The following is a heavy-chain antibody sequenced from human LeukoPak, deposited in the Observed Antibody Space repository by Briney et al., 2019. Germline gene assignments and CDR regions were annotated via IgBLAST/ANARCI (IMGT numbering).Heavy chain of an antibody. V-gene: IGHV3-74*01. CDR3: ATKQWLAPPPDS. CDR1: GFTFTTYW. Sequence: GGSLRLSCAASGFTFTTYWIHWVRQAPGKGLVWVSVISTDGSDTRYTDSVKGRFTMSRDNAKNTVYLQMNSLRVEDTAVYYCATKQWLAPPPDSWGQGTPVTVSS. J-gene: IGHJ4*02. CDR2: ISTDGSDT. D-gene: IGHD6-19*01.